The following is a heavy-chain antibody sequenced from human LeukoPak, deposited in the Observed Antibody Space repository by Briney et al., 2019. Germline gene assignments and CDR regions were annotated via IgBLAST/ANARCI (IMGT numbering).Heavy chain of an antibody. D-gene: IGHD2-2*01. CDR2: INHSGST. J-gene: IGHJ6*03. V-gene: IGHV4-34*01. CDR1: GGSFSDYY. CDR3: ARGDIVVVPAARYYYYYMDV. Sequence: SETLSLTCAVYGGSFSDYYWSWIRQPPGKGLEWIGEINHSGSTNYNPSLKSRVTISVDTSKNQFSLKLSSVTAADTAVYYCARGDIVVVPAARYYYYYMDVWAKGTTVTVSS.